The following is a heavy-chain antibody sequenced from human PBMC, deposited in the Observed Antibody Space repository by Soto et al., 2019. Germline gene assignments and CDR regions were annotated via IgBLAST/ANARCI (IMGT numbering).Heavy chain of an antibody. D-gene: IGHD1-1*01. Sequence: QVHLVQSGAEVRKPGASVKVSCKGSGYTFTSYGIAWVRQAPGQGLEGMGWISAHNDNTNYAQKVQGRVTVTTDTSTSTAYMELRNLRSDDTAVYYCARGRYGDYWGQGALVTVSS. V-gene: IGHV1-18*01. CDR1: GYTFTSYG. J-gene: IGHJ4*02. CDR2: ISAHNDNT. CDR3: ARGRYGDY.